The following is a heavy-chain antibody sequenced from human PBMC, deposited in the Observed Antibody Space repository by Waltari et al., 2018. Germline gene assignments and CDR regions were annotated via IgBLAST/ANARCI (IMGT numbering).Heavy chain of an antibody. J-gene: IGHJ4*02. CDR2: INHDGSNI. CDR1: GFTFNNYW. CDR3: ISDLVGGRNY. V-gene: IGHV3-74*01. D-gene: IGHD1-26*01. Sequence: EVQLMESGGGLVQPGGSLRLSCAASGFTFNNYWVHWGRQAPGKGLVWVSCINHDGSNIDYADSVKGRFTISRDDAKNTVYLQMNSLRDEDSAMYYCISDLVGGRNYWGQGTQVTVSS.